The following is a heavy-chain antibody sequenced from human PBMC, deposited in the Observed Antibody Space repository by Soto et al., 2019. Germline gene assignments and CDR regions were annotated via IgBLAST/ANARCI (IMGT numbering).Heavy chain of an antibody. D-gene: IGHD4-17*01. J-gene: IGHJ3*02. V-gene: IGHV3-23*01. CDR3: ARPSRDYANAFDI. CDR1: GFTFSNYA. Sequence: GGSLRLSCTASGFTFSNYAMTWVRQAPGKGLDWVSVIGYSGGDPRYAESVKGRFTISRDNSKNTLFLQMDSLRAEDTAVYYCARPSRDYANAFDIWGQGTMVTVSS. CDR2: IGYSGGDP.